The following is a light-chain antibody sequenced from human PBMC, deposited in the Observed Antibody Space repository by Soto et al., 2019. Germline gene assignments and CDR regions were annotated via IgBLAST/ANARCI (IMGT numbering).Light chain of an antibody. J-gene: IGLJ3*02. CDR1: SSDVGAHNF. V-gene: IGLV2-14*01. Sequence: QSALTQPASVSGSPGQSITISCTGTSSDVGAHNFVSWYQQHPGKAPKLIFYEISNRPSGISNRFSGSKSGNTASLTISGLQAEDEADYYCSSYTNSSFWVFGGGTKLTVL. CDR3: SSYTNSSFWV. CDR2: EIS.